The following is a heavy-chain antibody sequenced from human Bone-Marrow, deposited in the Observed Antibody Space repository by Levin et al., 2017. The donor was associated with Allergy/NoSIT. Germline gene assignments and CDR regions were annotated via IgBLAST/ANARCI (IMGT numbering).Heavy chain of an antibody. CDR1: GFTFSSYA. CDR2: ISGSGGST. J-gene: IGHJ4*02. V-gene: IGHV3-23*01. D-gene: IGHD3-3*01. Sequence: HGESLKISCAASGFTFSSYAMSWVRQAPGKGLEWVSAISGSGGSTYYADSVKGRFTISRDNSKNTLYLQMNSLRAEDTAVYYCAKWGITIFGVVIDTSYYFDYWGQGTLVTVSP. CDR3: AKWGITIFGVVIDTSYYFDY.